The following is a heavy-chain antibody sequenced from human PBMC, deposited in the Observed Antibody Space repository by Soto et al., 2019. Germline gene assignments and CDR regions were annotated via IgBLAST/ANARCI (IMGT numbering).Heavy chain of an antibody. Sequence: QITLKESGTTLVKPTQTLTLTCTFSGFSLSTSGVGVGWIRQPPGKALEWLALIYWDDDKRYSPSLQSRLTITKDTTTNQVVLRMTTMHPMDTATYFCVPRREDYGADDHWGQGTLVIVSS. J-gene: IGHJ1*01. D-gene: IGHD4-17*01. CDR3: VPRREDYGADDH. CDR1: GFSLSTSGVG. V-gene: IGHV2-5*02. CDR2: IYWDDDK.